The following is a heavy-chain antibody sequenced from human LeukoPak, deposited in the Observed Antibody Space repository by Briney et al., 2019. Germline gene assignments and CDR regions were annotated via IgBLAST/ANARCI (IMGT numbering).Heavy chain of an antibody. Sequence: GGSLRLSCAASGFIFSNYGMSWVRQAPGKGLEWVSAIRGNAGTTYYADSVKGRFTIFRDNYKNMLYLQMNSLRVEDTAVYYCAKGHGDASGYYYFDSWGQGTLVTVSS. V-gene: IGHV3-23*01. D-gene: IGHD3-22*01. CDR3: AKGHGDASGYYYFDS. J-gene: IGHJ4*02. CDR1: GFIFSNYG. CDR2: IRGNAGTT.